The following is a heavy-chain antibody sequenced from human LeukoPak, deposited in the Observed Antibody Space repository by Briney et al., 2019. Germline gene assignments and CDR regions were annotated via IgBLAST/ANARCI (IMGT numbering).Heavy chain of an antibody. CDR1: GVTFSSYE. J-gene: IGHJ6*04. V-gene: IGHV3-48*03. CDR3: ASGFGELPLYYYGMDV. Sequence: GGSLRLSCAASGVTFSSYEMNWVRQAPGKGLEWVSYISSSGSTIYYADSVKGRFTISRDNAKNSLYLQMNSLRAEDTAVYYCASGFGELPLYYYGMDVWGKGTTVTVSS. CDR2: ISSSGSTI. D-gene: IGHD3-10*01.